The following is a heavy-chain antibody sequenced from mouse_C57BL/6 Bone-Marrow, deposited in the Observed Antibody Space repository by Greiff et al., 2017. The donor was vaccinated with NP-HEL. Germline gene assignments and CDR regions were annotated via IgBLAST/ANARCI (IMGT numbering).Heavy chain of an antibody. CDR2: INYDGSST. J-gene: IGHJ1*03. Sequence: EVKLMESEGGLVQPGSSMKLSCTASGFTFSDYYMAWVRQVPEKGLEWVANINYDGSSTYYLDSLKSRFIISRDNAKNILYLQMSSLKSEDTATYYCARDRYDGYYGWYFDVWGTGTTVTVSS. V-gene: IGHV5-16*01. CDR1: GFTFSDYY. CDR3: ARDRYDGYYGWYFDV. D-gene: IGHD2-3*01.